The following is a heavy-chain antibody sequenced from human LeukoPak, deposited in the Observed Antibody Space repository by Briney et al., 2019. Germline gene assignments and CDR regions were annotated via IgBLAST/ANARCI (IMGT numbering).Heavy chain of an antibody. Sequence: GGSLRLSCSAFGFTFSVLAMHWVRQAPGKGLEYVSGITRNGDRKFYADSVKGRFTIPRDNSKNTLYLQMSSLNPEDTAVYYCVSQISGWVYWGQGTLVTVSS. CDR3: VSQISGWVY. V-gene: IGHV3-64D*06. J-gene: IGHJ4*02. CDR2: ITRNGDRK. CDR1: GFTFSVLA. D-gene: IGHD6-19*01.